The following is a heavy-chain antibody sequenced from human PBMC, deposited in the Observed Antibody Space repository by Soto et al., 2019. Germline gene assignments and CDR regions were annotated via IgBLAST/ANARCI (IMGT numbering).Heavy chain of an antibody. J-gene: IGHJ4*02. V-gene: IGHV4-59*01. D-gene: IGHD2-2*01. CDR1: GDSIKHYY. CDR2: IYYTGST. CDR3: AKYRRTEEEGFTLDS. Sequence: SETLSLTCTVSGDSIKHYYWSWIRQPPGKRLEWIGYIYYTGSTTYNPSLESRVTMSVDTSKNQFSLKLSSVNAADTAVYYCAKYRRTEEEGFTLDSWGRGTLGTV.